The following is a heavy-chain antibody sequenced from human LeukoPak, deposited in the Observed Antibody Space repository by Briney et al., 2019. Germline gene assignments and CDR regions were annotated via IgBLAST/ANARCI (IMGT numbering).Heavy chain of an antibody. CDR3: AREPVEGVNDAFDV. J-gene: IGHJ3*01. D-gene: IGHD3-16*01. CDR1: GFTFRSYS. CDR2: INGGGRTI. Sequence: GRSLRLSCAASGFTFRSYSMNWVRQAPGKGLEWVAYINGGGRTIFYGDSVKGRFTISRDNAKNSLYLQMNSLRAEDTAVYYCAREPVEGVNDAFDVWGPGTMVTVSS. V-gene: IGHV3-48*04.